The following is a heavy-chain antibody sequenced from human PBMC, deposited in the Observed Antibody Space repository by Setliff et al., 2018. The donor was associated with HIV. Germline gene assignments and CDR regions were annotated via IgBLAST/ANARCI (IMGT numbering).Heavy chain of an antibody. Sequence: SETLSLTCTVSGDSISSGNYYWSWIRQPAGKGLEWIGRIYTSGSTNYNPSLKSRVTMSVDTSKNQFSLKLSSVTAADTAVYYCARDMDTPYMDVWGKGTTVTVSS. D-gene: IGHD5-18*01. CDR2: IYTSGST. CDR1: GDSISSGNYY. J-gene: IGHJ6*03. CDR3: ARDMDTPYMDV. V-gene: IGHV4-61*02.